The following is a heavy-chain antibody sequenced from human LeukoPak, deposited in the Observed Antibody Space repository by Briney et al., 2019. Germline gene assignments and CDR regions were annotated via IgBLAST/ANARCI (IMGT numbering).Heavy chain of an antibody. D-gene: IGHD5-12*01. CDR1: GSTFSSYG. V-gene: IGHV3-30*18. Sequence: RPGGSLRLSCAASGSTFSSYGMHWVRQAPGKGLEWVAVISYDGTNKYYADSVKGRFTISRDNSKNKLYLQMNSLRAEDTAVYYCAKGLVATTKANYYYGMDVWGQGTTVTVSS. CDR3: AKGLVATTKANYYYGMDV. J-gene: IGHJ6*02. CDR2: ISYDGTNK.